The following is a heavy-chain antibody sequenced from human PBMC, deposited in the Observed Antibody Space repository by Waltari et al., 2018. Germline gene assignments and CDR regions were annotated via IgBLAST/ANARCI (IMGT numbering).Heavy chain of an antibody. J-gene: IGHJ4*02. V-gene: IGHV3-74*01. CDR1: VFTFSSFW. Sequence: EVQLAESGGDLVQPGGSLRLSCVASVFTFSSFWMHWVRQVPGKGRVGVARINGDGSSTAYADSVKGRFTISRDNAKNTLSLQLNSLRVEDTAVYYCARVGYYAEMPTLDYWGQGTRVSVSS. D-gene: IGHD3-22*01. CDR3: ARVGYYAEMPTLDY. CDR2: INGDGSST.